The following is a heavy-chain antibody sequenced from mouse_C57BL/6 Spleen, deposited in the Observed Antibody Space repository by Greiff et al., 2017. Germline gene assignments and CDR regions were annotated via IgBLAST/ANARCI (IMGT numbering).Heavy chain of an antibody. CDR2: INPSNGGT. Sequence: QVQLQQSGTELVKPGASVKLSCKASGYTFTSYWLHWVKQRPGQGLEWIGNINPSNGGTNYNEKFKSKATLTVDKSSSTAYMQLSSLTSEDSAVYYCARDGSSYGWFAYWGQGTLVTVSA. CDR3: ARDGSSYGWFAY. CDR1: GYTFTSYW. V-gene: IGHV1-53*01. J-gene: IGHJ3*01. D-gene: IGHD1-1*01.